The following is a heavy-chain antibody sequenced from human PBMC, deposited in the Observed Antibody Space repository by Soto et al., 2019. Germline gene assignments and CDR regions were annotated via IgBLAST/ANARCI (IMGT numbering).Heavy chain of an antibody. V-gene: IGHV1-69*02. CDR3: ARAPSTVSNWFEP. Sequence: ASVKVSCKASGGTFSCYTICWVRQAPGQGLEWMGRIIPILGIANYAQKFQGRVTITADKSTSTAYMELSSLRSEDTAVYYCARAPSTVSNWFEPWGQGTLVTVSS. J-gene: IGHJ5*02. CDR2: IIPILGIA. CDR1: GGTFSCYT. D-gene: IGHD4-17*01.